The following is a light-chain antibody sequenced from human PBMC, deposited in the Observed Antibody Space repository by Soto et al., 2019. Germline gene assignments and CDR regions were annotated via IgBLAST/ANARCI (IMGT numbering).Light chain of an antibody. CDR2: STT. V-gene: IGLV7-43*01. CDR1: TGAVTSGYY. CDR3: LLFYGDGVV. Sequence: QAVVTQEPSLTVSPGGTVTLTCASSTGAVTSGYYPSWFQQKPGQPPRALIYSTTYKHSWTPARFSGSLLGGKAALTLSGVQPEDEADYYCLLFYGDGVVFGGGTKLTVL. J-gene: IGLJ2*01.